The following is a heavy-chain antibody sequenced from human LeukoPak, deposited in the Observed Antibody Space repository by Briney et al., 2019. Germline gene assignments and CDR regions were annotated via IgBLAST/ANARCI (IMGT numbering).Heavy chain of an antibody. D-gene: IGHD6-13*01. J-gene: IGHJ4*02. Sequence: ASVKVSCKASGYTFTGYYVHWVRQAPGQGLEWMGWINPNSGGTNYAQKFQGRVTMTRDTSISTAYMELSRLRPDDTAVYYCASPSIAAAGTGFDYWGQGTLVTVSS. CDR2: INPNSGGT. CDR1: GYTFTGYY. V-gene: IGHV1-2*02. CDR3: ASPSIAAAGTGFDY.